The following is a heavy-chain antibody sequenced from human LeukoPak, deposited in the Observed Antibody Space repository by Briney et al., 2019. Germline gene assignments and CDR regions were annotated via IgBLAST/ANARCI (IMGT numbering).Heavy chain of an antibody. J-gene: IGHJ4*02. Sequence: SETLSLTCTVSAGSINNYYWTWIRQPPGKGLECIGYIYYDGSTNYNPSLNSRVTISVDTSKNQFSLRLSSVTAADTAVYYCARRSDSGWNYFDYLGQGTLVTVSS. D-gene: IGHD6-19*01. CDR2: IYYDGST. CDR3: ARRSDSGWNYFDY. V-gene: IGHV4-59*08. CDR1: AGSINNYY.